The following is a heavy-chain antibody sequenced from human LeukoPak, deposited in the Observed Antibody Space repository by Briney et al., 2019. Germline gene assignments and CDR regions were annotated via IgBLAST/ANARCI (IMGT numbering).Heavy chain of an antibody. CDR3: ARAGDDGDYGRF. J-gene: IGHJ4*02. V-gene: IGHV3-30-3*01. CDR2: ISHDGSNV. Sequence: GGSLRLSCAASGFTFSSYAIHWVRQAPGKGLEWVAVISHDGSNVYYADSVRGRFIISRDNSKNTLYLQTNSLRPDDTAVFYCARAGDDGDYGRFWGQGTLVTVSS. D-gene: IGHD4-17*01. CDR1: GFTFSSYA.